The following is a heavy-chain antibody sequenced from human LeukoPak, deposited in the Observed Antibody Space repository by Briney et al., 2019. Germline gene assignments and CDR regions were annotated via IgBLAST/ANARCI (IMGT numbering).Heavy chain of an antibody. CDR3: ARNGGHNQEH. CDR2: FSHSGIT. D-gene: IGHD1-1*01. J-gene: IGHJ4*02. V-gene: IGHV4-4*02. CDR1: GASISRGSW. Sequence: SETLSLTCDVSGASISRGSWWSWVRQPPGKGLEWIGEFSHSGITNFNPSLKSRVTISVDKSRNQFSLNLISVTAADTAVYFCARNGGHNQEHWGQGTLVTVSS.